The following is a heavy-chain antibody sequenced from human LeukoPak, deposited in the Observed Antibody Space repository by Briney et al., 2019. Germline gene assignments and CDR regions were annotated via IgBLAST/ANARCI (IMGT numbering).Heavy chain of an antibody. V-gene: IGHV4-34*01. D-gene: IGHD3-10*01. CDR3: ARVKEGLGYAFDI. CDR1: GGSFSGYY. Sequence: SETLSLTCAVYGGSFSGYYWSWIRQSPGKGLEWIGEINHSGSTNYNPSLKSRVTISVDTSKNQFSLELSSVTAADTAVYYCARVKEGLGYAFDIWGQGTMVTVSS. J-gene: IGHJ3*02. CDR2: INHSGST.